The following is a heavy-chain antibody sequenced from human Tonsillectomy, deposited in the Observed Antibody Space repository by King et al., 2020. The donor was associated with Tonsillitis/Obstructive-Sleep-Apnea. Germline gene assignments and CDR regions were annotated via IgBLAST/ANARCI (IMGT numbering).Heavy chain of an antibody. J-gene: IGHJ5*02. CDR3: ARHIVLVPTGISPPVWFDP. CDR2: IYYRGTT. V-gene: IGHV4-39*01. D-gene: IGHD2-2*01. Sequence: LQLQESGPGLVKPSETLSLTCTVSGGSISSSSYYWGWIRQPPGKGLEWIGTIYYRGTTYYNPSLKSRVTISVDTSKNQFSLKLNSVTAADTAVYYCARHIVLVPTGISPPVWFDPWGQGTLVTVSS. CDR1: GGSISSSSYY.